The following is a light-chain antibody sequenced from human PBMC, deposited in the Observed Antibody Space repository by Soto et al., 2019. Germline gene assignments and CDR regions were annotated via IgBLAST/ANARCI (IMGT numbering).Light chain of an antibody. CDR1: QGMSTY. J-gene: IGKJ4*01. V-gene: IGKV1-9*01. CDR3: QQLYVYQLA. CDR2: SAS. Sequence: DIQLTQSPSFLSASVGDTVTITCRASQGMSTYLAWSQQQPGKVPKLLIRSASTLQSGVPPRFSGGGSGTEFTLTISILQPDDSGIYYCQQLYVYQLAFGGATHVEIQ.